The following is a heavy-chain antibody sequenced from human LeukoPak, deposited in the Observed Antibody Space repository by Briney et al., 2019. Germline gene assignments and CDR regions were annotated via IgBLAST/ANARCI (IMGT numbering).Heavy chain of an antibody. D-gene: IGHD6-6*01. CDR1: GSSISSYY. Sequence: SETLSLTCTVSGSSISSYYWSWIRQPPGKGLEWIGYIYYSGSTNCNPSLKSRVTISVDTSKNQFSLKLSSVTAVDTAVYHCARVPEARLTPYHLFDPGGQGTLVTVSS. J-gene: IGHJ5*02. CDR2: IYYSGST. CDR3: ARVPEARLTPYHLFDP. V-gene: IGHV4-59*01.